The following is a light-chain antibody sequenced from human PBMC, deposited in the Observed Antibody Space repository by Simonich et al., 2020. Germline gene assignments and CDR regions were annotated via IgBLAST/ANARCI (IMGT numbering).Light chain of an antibody. J-gene: IGKJ4*01. CDR1: QSVLYSSNNKNY. CDR2: WAS. Sequence: DIVMTQSPDSLAVSLGERATINCKSSQSVLYSSNNKNYLAWYKQKPGQPPKLLIYWASPRESGVPDRFSGSGSGTDFTLTISSLQAEDVAVYYCQQYYSTPLTFGGGTKVEIK. V-gene: IGKV4-1*01. CDR3: QQYYSTPLT.